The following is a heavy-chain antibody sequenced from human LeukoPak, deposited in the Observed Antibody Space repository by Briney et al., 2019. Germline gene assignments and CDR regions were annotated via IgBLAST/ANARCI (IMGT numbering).Heavy chain of an antibody. J-gene: IGHJ1*01. V-gene: IGHV5-51*01. D-gene: IGHD3-10*01. Sequence: GESLKISYKGSGYSFTSYWIGWVRQMPGKGLEWMGIIYPGDSDTRYSPSFQGQVTISADKSISTAYLQRSSLQASDTAMYYCATYAGSSSKYFQDWGQGTLVTVSS. CDR3: ATYAGSSSKYFQD. CDR1: GYSFTSYW. CDR2: IYPGDSDT.